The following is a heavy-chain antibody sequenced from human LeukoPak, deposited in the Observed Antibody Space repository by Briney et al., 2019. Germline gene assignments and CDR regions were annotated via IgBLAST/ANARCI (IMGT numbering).Heavy chain of an antibody. Sequence: PGGSLRLSCAASGFTFTLYTMNWVRQAPGKGLEWVSSISSSHTYIYYADSVKGRFTISRDNAKNSLYLQMNSLRAEDTAAYYCARADDSSSWYVGDFDYWGQGTLVTVSS. CDR3: ARADDSSSWYVGDFDY. D-gene: IGHD6-13*01. V-gene: IGHV3-21*01. CDR1: GFTFTLYT. CDR2: ISSSHTYI. J-gene: IGHJ4*02.